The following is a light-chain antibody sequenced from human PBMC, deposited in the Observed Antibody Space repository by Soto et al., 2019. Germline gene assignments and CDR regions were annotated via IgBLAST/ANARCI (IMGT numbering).Light chain of an antibody. V-gene: IGKV3-15*01. CDR1: QSVSSN. Sequence: EIVMTQSPATLSVSPGERATLSCRASQSVSSNLAWYQQKPGQAPRLLIYGAPTRATGIPARFIGSGSGTEFTLTISSLQSEDFAVYYCQHYNNWPPWTFGQGTKVEIK. CDR3: QHYNNWPPWT. CDR2: GAP. J-gene: IGKJ1*01.